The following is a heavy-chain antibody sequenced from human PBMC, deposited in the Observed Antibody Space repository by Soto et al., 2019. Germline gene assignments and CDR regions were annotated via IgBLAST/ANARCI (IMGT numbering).Heavy chain of an antibody. CDR1: GGSFSGYY. V-gene: IGHV4-34*01. Sequence: LSLTCAVYGGSFSGYYWSWIRQPPGKGLEWIGEINHSGSTNYNPSLKSRVTISVDTSKNQFSLKLSSVTAADTAVYYCARAQNNTVTNGRQIYYFDYWGQGTLVTVSS. D-gene: IGHD4-17*01. CDR3: ARAQNNTVTNGRQIYYFDY. J-gene: IGHJ4*02. CDR2: INHSGST.